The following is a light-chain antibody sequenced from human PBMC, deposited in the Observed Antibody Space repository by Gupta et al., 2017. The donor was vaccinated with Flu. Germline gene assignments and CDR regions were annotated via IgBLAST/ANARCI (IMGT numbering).Light chain of an antibody. CDR1: QNVNTN. J-gene: IGKJ1*01. CDR3: QQYNNWPQT. CDR2: GAF. Sequence: EIVMTQSPATLSVSPGERATRSCGASQNVNTNLAWYQQKPGQAPRLLISGAFTRASGIPDRFSGSGSGTEFTLTISSLQSEDFAIYYCQQYNNWPQTFGQGTKVEVK. V-gene: IGKV3-15*01.